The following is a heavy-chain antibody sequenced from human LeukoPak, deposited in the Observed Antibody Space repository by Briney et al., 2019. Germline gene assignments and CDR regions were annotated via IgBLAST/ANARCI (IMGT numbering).Heavy chain of an antibody. Sequence: GGSLRLSCAASGFTFSSYGMHWVRQAPGKGLEWVAVISYDGNNKYYADSVKGRFTISRDNSKNTLYLQMNSLRAEDTAVYYCAKESEWLRTAYYYGMDVWGQGTTVTVSS. J-gene: IGHJ6*02. CDR1: GFTFSSYG. D-gene: IGHD5-12*01. CDR3: AKESEWLRTAYYYGMDV. V-gene: IGHV3-30*18. CDR2: ISYDGNNK.